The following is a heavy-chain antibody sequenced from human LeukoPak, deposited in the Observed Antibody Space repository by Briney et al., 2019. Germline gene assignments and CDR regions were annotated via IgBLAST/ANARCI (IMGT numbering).Heavy chain of an antibody. CDR1: GFPFNAYW. D-gene: IGHD6-13*01. V-gene: IGHV3-7*03. CDR3: ARSLPNGTTWYGRSDF. J-gene: IGHJ4*02. CDR2: IRQDGDTK. Sequence: GGSLRLSCAASGFPFNAYWMTWVRQAPGKGLEWVANIRQDGDTKYYVDSVKGRFTISRDNAMNSLYLQMNSLRAEDTAIYYCARSLPNGTTWYGRSDFWGQGTLVTVSS.